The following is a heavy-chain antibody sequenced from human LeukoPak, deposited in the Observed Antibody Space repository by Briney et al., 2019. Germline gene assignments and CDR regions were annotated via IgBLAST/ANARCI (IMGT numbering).Heavy chain of an antibody. J-gene: IGHJ3*01. CDR3: TIDQLNYFDV. CDR2: MRSKANSFVT. CDR1: GFTFSGSM. V-gene: IGHV3-73*01. Sequence: PGGSLRLSCAASGFTFSGSMIHWVRQAPGKGLEWVGRMRSKANSFVTTYAASVQGRFTISRDDSKNTAYLQMNNLKIEDTAVYYFTIDQLNYFDVWGQGTVVTVSA. D-gene: IGHD5-24*01.